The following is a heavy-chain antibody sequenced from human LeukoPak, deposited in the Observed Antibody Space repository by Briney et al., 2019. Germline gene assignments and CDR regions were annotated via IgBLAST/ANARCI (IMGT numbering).Heavy chain of an antibody. V-gene: IGHV4-30-2*01. D-gene: IGHD3-10*01. CDR1: GGSISSGGYY. CDR3: ARLTRDPPDYYGSGSYFTGATQRAFDY. J-gene: IGHJ4*02. Sequence: PSQTLSLTCTVSGGSISSGGYYWSWIRQPPGKGLEWIGYIYHSGSTYYNPSLKSRVTISVDRSENQFSLKLSSVTAADTAVYYCARLTRDPPDYYGSGSYFTGATQRAFDYWGQGTLVTVSS. CDR2: IYHSGST.